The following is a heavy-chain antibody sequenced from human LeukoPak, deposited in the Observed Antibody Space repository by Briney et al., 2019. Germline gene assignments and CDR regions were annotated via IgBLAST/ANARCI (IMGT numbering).Heavy chain of an antibody. J-gene: IGHJ5*02. CDR1: GYTLTELS. CDR3: ARDNKTGGFCP. V-gene: IGHV1-24*01. D-gene: IGHD7-27*01. CDR2: FDVEDGET. Sequence: ASVKVSCKVSGYTLTELSMHWVRQAPGKGLEWMGGFDVEDGETIYAQKFQGRVTMTEDTSTDTAYMELSRLRSDDTAVYYCARDNKTGGFCPWGQGTLVTVSS.